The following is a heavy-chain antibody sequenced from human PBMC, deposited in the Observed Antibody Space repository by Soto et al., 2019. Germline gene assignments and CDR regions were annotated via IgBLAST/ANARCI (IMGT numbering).Heavy chain of an antibody. CDR1: GSTFSSYA. V-gene: IGHV3-30-3*01. J-gene: IGHJ3*02. Sequence: QVQLVESGGGVVQPGRSLRLSCAASGSTFSSYAMHWVRQAPGKGLEWVAVISYDGSNKYYADSVKGRFTISRDNSKNTLYLQMNSLRAEDTAVYYCAREVVAHDAFDIWGQGTMVTVSS. CDR3: AREVVAHDAFDI. D-gene: IGHD5-12*01. CDR2: ISYDGSNK.